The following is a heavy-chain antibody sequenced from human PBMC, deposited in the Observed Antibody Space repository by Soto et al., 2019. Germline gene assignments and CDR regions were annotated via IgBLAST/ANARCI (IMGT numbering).Heavy chain of an antibody. CDR2: INHSGST. D-gene: IGHD2-15*01. CDR1: GGSFSGYY. J-gene: IGHJ6*03. V-gene: IGHV4-34*01. CDR3: ARMKDIVVVVAARRGDYYYMDV. Sequence: QVQLQQWGAGLLKPSETLSLTCAVYGGSFSGYYWSWIRQPPGKGLEWIGEINHSGSTNYNPSLKSRVTISVDTSKIQFALKLSSVTAADTAVYYCARMKDIVVVVAARRGDYYYMDVWGKGTTVTVSS.